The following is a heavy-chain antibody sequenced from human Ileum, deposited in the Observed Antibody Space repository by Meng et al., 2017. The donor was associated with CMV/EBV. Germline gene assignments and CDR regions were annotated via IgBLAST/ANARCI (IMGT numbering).Heavy chain of an antibody. CDR1: GFTFSRYW. J-gene: IGHJ4*02. Sequence: SCAASGFTFSRYWMTWVRQAPGKGGEWVANIKEDGSQKYYVDYVKGRFTISRDNAQNSLYLQMNSLRAEDTAVYYCARGGARHFDYWGQGTLVTVSS. CDR2: IKEDGSQK. D-gene: IGHD1-26*01. V-gene: IGHV3-7*01. CDR3: ARGGARHFDY.